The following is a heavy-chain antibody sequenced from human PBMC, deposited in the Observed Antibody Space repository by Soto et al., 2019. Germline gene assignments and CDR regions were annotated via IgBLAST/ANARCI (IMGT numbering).Heavy chain of an antibody. D-gene: IGHD5-18*01. Sequence: PSETLSLTCTVSGGSISSGGYYWSWIRQPPGKGLEWIGYIYYSGSTNYNPSLKSRVTISVDTSKNQFSLELSSVTAADTAVYYCARAPGAGRYGLDYWGQGTLVTVSS. V-gene: IGHV4-61*08. J-gene: IGHJ4*02. CDR1: GGSISSGGYY. CDR2: IYYSGST. CDR3: ARAPGAGRYGLDY.